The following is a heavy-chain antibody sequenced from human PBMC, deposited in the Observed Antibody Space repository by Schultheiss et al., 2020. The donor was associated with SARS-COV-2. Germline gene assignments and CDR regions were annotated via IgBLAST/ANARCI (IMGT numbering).Heavy chain of an antibody. J-gene: IGHJ4*02. Sequence: GGSLRLSCTASGFTFSTYGMNWVRQAPGRGLEWVAVIWSDGSNEYYADSVKGRFTISRDNSKNTLYLQMNSLRAEDTAVYYCARASGSFDYWGQGTLVTVSS. V-gene: IGHV3-33*08. CDR3: ARASGSFDY. D-gene: IGHD6-19*01. CDR2: IWSDGSNE. CDR1: GFTFSTYG.